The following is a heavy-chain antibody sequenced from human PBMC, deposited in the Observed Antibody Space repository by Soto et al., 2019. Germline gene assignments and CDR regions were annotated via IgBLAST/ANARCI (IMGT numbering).Heavy chain of an antibody. CDR1: GGTFSSYA. D-gene: IGHD2-2*01. V-gene: IGHV1-69*13. J-gene: IGHJ4*02. Sequence: GASVKVSCKASGGTFSSYAISWVRQAPGQGLEWMGGIIPIFGTANYAQKFQGRVTITADESTSTAYMELSSLRSEDTAVYYCARQDCSSTSCQSPLLDYWGQGTLVTVS. CDR2: IIPIFGTA. CDR3: ARQDCSSTSCQSPLLDY.